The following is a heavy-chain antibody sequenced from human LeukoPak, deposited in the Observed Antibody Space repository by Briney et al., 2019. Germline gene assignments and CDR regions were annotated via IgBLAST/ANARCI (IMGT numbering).Heavy chain of an antibody. J-gene: IGHJ6*02. CDR1: GFTFSSYA. V-gene: IGHV3-23*01. D-gene: IGHD1-26*01. CDR2: LSGSGGST. Sequence: GGSLRLSCAASGFTFSSYAMSWVRQAPGKGLEWVSALSGSGGSTYYADSVKGRFTISRDNSRNTLYLQMNSLRAEGTAVYYCAKGKGGATFGYYYGMDVWGQGTTVTVSS. CDR3: AKGKGGATFGYYYGMDV.